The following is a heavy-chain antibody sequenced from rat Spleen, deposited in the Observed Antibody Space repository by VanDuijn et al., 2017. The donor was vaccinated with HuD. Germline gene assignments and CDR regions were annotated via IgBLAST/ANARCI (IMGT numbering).Heavy chain of an antibody. CDR3: VRHGYTRYYFDY. D-gene: IGHD1-9*01. CDR2: IIYDGSRT. J-gene: IGHJ2*01. Sequence: EVQLVESDGGLVQPGRSLKLSCAASGFTFSDFFMAWVRQAPKKGLEWVATIIYDGSRTYYPDSVQGRFTISRHNAKSTLYLQMDSLRSEDTATYYCVRHGYTRYYFDYWGQGVMVTVSS. V-gene: IGHV5S10*01. CDR1: GFTFSDFF.